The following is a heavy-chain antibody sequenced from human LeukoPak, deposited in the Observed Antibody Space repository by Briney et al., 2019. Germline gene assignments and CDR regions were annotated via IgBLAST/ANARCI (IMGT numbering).Heavy chain of an antibody. D-gene: IGHD3-10*01. CDR3: AIWASGNY. V-gene: IGHV3-7*01. CDR1: GFTFNRSW. Sequence: HSGGSLRLSCAASGFTFNRSWLNWVRQAPGRGLEWVANMDPSGSQKRYVDSVKGRFTISKDNPGTSLYLEMNSLRTEDTAIYYCAIWASGNYWGQGTLVTVSS. CDR2: MDPSGSQK. J-gene: IGHJ4*02.